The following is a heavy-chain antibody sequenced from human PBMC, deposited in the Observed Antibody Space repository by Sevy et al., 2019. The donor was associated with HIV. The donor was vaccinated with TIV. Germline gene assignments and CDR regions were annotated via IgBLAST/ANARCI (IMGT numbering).Heavy chain of an antibody. CDR2: TSYDGHNN. D-gene: IGHD1-26*01. CDR3: AKDLLQLTIKELAQDYYYGMDV. CDR1: GFTFSNYG. J-gene: IGHJ6*02. V-gene: IGHV3-30*18. Sequence: GGSLRLSCAASGFTFSNYGIHWVRQAPGKGLEWVAITSYDGHNNYYEDSVKGRLTISRDNSKNTMYLQMNSLRAEDTAVYYCAKDLLQLTIKELAQDYYYGMDVWGQGTTVTVSS.